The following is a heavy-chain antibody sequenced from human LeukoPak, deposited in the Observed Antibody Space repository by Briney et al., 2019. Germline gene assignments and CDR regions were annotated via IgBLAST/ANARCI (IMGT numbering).Heavy chain of an antibody. J-gene: IGHJ4*02. CDR1: GFTFSDYY. D-gene: IGHD6-13*01. CDR3: ARTLYSSSWTNYDY. V-gene: IGHV3-11*04. Sequence: GGSLRLSCAASGFTFSDYYMSWIRQAPGKGLEWVSYVSSSGSTIYYADSVKGRFTISRDNAKNSLYLQMNSLRAEDTAVYYCARTLYSSSWTNYDYWGQGTLVTVSS. CDR2: VSSSGSTI.